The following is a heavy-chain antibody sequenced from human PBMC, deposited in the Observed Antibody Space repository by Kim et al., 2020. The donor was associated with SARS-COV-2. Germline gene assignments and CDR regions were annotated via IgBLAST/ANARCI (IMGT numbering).Heavy chain of an antibody. CDR3: ASEDYDILTGLHEYFQH. CDR2: IYPGDSDT. V-gene: IGHV5-51*01. J-gene: IGHJ1*01. CDR1: GYSFTSYW. D-gene: IGHD3-9*01. Sequence: GESLKISCKGSGYSFTSYWIGWVRQMPGKGLEWMGIIYPGDSDTRYSPSFQGQVTISADKSISTAYLQWSSLKASDTAMYYCASEDYDILTGLHEYFQHWGQGTLVTVSS.